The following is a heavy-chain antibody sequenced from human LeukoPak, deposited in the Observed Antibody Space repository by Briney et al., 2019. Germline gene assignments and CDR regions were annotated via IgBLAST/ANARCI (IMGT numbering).Heavy chain of an antibody. CDR1: GGSISSGGYS. V-gene: IGHV4-30-2*01. D-gene: IGHD3-3*01. CDR3: ARGPLYYDFWSGSYYYGMDV. CDR2: IYHSGST. Sequence: SQTLSLTCAISGGSISSGGYSWSWIRQPPGKGLEWIGYIYHSGSTYYNPSLKSRVTISVDTSKNQFSLKLSSVTAADTAVYYCARGPLYYDFWSGSYYYGMDVWGQGTTVTVSS. J-gene: IGHJ6*02.